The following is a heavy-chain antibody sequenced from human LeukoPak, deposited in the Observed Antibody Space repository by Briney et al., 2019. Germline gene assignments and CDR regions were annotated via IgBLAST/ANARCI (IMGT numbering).Heavy chain of an antibody. CDR2: INTDGSST. V-gene: IGHV3-74*01. J-gene: IGHJ2*01. Sequence: GGSLRLSCAASGFTFSSYWMHWVRQAPGKGLVWVSRINTDGSSTSYADSVKGRFTISRDNAKNTLYLQMNSLRAEDTAVYYCAKDYYDSSGLRPWYFDLWGRDTLVTVSS. D-gene: IGHD3-22*01. CDR1: GFTFSSYW. CDR3: AKDYYDSSGLRPWYFDL.